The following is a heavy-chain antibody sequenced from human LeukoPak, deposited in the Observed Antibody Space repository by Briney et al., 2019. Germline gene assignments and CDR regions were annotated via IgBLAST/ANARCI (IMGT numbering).Heavy chain of an antibody. V-gene: IGHV4-39*01. J-gene: IGHJ4*02. CDR2: IYYSGST. CDR1: GGSISSSSYY. CDR3: ARQSGIKYDFDY. D-gene: IGHD2-2*01. Sequence: SETLSLTCTVSGGSISSSSYYWGWIRQPPGKGLEWIGSIYYSGSTYYNPSLKSRVTISVDTSKNQFSLKLSSVTAADTAVYYCARQSGIKYDFDYWGQGTLVSVSS.